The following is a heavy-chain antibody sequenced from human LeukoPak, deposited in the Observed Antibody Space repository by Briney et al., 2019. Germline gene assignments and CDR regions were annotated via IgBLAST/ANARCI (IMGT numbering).Heavy chain of an antibody. CDR2: ISGSGDTT. J-gene: IGHJ4*02. Sequence: PGGTLRLSCAASGFTFSSYGMSWVRQAPGKGLEWVSAISGSGDTTYYADSVKGRFTISRDNAKNSVHLQMNSLRAEDTAVYHCAGGLSVTDPFDYWGQGTLVTVSS. V-gene: IGHV3-23*01. CDR1: GFTFSSYG. CDR3: AGGLSVTDPFDY. D-gene: IGHD2-21*02.